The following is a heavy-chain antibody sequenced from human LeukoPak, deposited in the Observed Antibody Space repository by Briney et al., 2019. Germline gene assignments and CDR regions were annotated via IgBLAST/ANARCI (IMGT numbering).Heavy chain of an antibody. V-gene: IGHV3-23*01. J-gene: IGHJ6*03. CDR2: ISGSGVST. D-gene: IGHD3-22*01. CDR3: AKGSTFYYDSSVYYFYIDV. CDR1: GFTYSNYA. Sequence: GGSLRLSCAASGFTYSNYAMSWVRQAPGKGLEWVSFISGSGVSTYYADSVKGQFIISRDNSRNTLYLQMDSLRSEDTAVYYYAKGSTFYYDSSVYYFYIDVWGKGTTVTVSS.